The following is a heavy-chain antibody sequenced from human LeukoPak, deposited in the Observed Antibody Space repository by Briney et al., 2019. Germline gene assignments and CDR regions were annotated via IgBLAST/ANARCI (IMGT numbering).Heavy chain of an antibody. J-gene: IGHJ4*02. D-gene: IGHD6-19*01. CDR1: GGSISSYY. CDR2: IYYSGST. Sequence: SETLSLTCTVSGGSISSYYWSWIRQPPGKGLEWIGYIYYSGSTNYNPSLKSRVTISVDTSKNQFSLKLSSVTAADTAVYYCARLFSLQWLATVDYWGQGTLVTVSS. V-gene: IGHV4-59*12. CDR3: ARLFSLQWLATVDY.